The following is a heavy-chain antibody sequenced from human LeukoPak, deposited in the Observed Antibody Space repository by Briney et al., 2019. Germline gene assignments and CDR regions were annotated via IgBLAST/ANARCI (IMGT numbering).Heavy chain of an antibody. CDR2: IGAFNGNT. Sequence: ASVKVSCKASGYSFDRYGISWVRQAPGQGLEWLGWIGAFNGNTNYAQNLQGRVTMTADTSTTTAYMELRSLSSDDTAVYYCARDFLSYDGSENHFEDTFDIWGQGTMVTVSS. J-gene: IGHJ3*02. CDR1: GYSFDRYG. V-gene: IGHV1-18*01. D-gene: IGHD3-22*01. CDR3: ARDFLSYDGSENHFEDTFDI.